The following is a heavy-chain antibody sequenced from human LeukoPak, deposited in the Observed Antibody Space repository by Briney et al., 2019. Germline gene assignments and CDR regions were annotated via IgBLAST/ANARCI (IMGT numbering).Heavy chain of an antibody. V-gene: IGHV1-18*01. CDR2: ISTYSGNT. CDR3: AKTPVGATPIGAFDI. CDR1: GYTFNTYD. Sequence: ASVKVSCKASGYTFNTYDINWVRQAPGQGLEWMGWISTYSGNTIYGKKFQGRVTITADESTSTAYMELSSLRSEDTAVYYCAKTPVGATPIGAFDIWGQGTMVTVSS. D-gene: IGHD1-26*01. J-gene: IGHJ3*02.